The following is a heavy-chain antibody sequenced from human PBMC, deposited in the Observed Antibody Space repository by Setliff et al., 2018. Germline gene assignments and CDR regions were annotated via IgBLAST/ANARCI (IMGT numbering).Heavy chain of an antibody. D-gene: IGHD3-10*01. J-gene: IGHJ4*02. CDR1: GGSISSYY. Sequence: SETLSLTCTVSGGSISSYYWSWIRQPPGKGLEWIGYINYSGSTNYNPSLKSRVTISVDTSKNQFSLNLRSVTAADTAVYYCARQPSSGSYYNPRPYYFDYWGQGTLVTVSS. CDR3: ARQPSSGSYYNPRPYYFDY. V-gene: IGHV4-59*01. CDR2: INYSGST.